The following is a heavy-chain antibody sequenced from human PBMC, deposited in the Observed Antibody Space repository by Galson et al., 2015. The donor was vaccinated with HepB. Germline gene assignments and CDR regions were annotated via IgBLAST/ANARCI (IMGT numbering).Heavy chain of an antibody. Sequence: SVKVSCKASGYTFTSYAMHWVRQAPGQRLEWMGWINAGNGNTKYSQKFQGRVTITRDTSASTAYMELSSLRSEDTAVYYCARWGRGYSYGIDYWGQGTLVTVSS. CDR2: INAGNGNT. D-gene: IGHD5-18*01. V-gene: IGHV1-3*01. CDR3: ARWGRGYSYGIDY. J-gene: IGHJ4*02. CDR1: GYTFTSYA.